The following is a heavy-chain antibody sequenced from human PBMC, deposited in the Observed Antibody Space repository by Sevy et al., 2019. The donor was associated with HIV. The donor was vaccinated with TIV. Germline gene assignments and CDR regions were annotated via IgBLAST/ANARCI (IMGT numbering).Heavy chain of an antibody. Sequence: SETLSLTCTVSGGSISIYYWSWIRQPPGKGLEWIGYIYYSGSTNYNPSLKSRVTMSVDTSKNQFSLKLGSVTAADTAVYYCARGNRVREDSKYFQDWGQGALVTVSS. D-gene: IGHD3-10*01. CDR3: ARGNRVREDSKYFQD. CDR1: GGSISIYY. J-gene: IGHJ1*01. CDR2: IYYSGST. V-gene: IGHV4-59*13.